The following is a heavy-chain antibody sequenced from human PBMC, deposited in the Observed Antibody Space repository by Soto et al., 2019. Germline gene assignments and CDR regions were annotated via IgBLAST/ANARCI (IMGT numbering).Heavy chain of an antibody. CDR3: AEGDFYFDY. J-gene: IGHJ4*02. CDR1: GFTFSSYS. CDR2: ISSSSSTI. V-gene: IGHV3-48*01. D-gene: IGHD2-21*02. Sequence: EVQLVESGGGLVQPGGSLRLSCAASGFTFSSYSMNWVRQAPGKGLEWVSYISSSSSTIYYADSVKGRLTISRDNAKNSLYLQMISLRAEDTAVYYCAEGDFYFDYWGQGTLVTVSS.